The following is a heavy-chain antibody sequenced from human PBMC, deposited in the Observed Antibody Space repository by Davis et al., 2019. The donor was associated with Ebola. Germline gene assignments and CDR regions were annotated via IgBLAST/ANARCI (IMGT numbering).Heavy chain of an antibody. D-gene: IGHD1-26*01. Sequence: SETLSLTCAVSGGSFSGYYWTWIRQSPGKGLEWIGEVNQSGGASYNPSLTSRVTISVDSSTNHLSLRLTSVTAADTAVYYCVRKMESGSYKNFDYWGQGARVTVSS. V-gene: IGHV4-34*01. CDR1: GGSFSGYY. CDR3: VRKMESGSYKNFDY. J-gene: IGHJ4*02. CDR2: VNQSGGA.